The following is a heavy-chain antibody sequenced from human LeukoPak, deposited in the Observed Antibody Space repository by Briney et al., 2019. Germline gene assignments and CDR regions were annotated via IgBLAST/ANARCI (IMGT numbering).Heavy chain of an antibody. CDR3: ARFPCSGDSCYSGIRAFDI. CDR2: INHSGSS. Sequence: KTSETLSLTCAVYGGSFSGYYWNWVRQSPGKGLEWIGEINHSGSSNYNPSLKGRVTISVDTSKNQFSLKLSSVTAADTAVYYCARFPCSGDSCYSGIRAFDIWGQGTMVTVS. V-gene: IGHV4-34*01. J-gene: IGHJ3*02. D-gene: IGHD2-15*01. CDR1: GGSFSGYY.